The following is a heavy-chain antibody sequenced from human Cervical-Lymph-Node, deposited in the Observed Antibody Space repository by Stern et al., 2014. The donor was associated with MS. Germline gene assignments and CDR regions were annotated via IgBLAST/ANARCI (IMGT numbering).Heavy chain of an antibody. CDR1: GFIFTAYA. Sequence: EVQLVESGGGLVQPGRSLRLACTTSGFIFTAYALSWFRQGPGKGLEWVGSIRSKALRGTTEYAASVKGRFTISRDESKSIAYLQMSSLKTEDTAVYYCTRERSYYHDSTHWGQGTLVTVSS. D-gene: IGHD3-22*01. J-gene: IGHJ1*01. CDR2: IRSKALRGTT. V-gene: IGHV3-49*03. CDR3: TRERSYYHDSTH.